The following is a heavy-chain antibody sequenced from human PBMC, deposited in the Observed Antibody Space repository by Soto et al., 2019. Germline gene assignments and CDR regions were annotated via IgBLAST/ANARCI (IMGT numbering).Heavy chain of an antibody. D-gene: IGHD5-18*01. J-gene: IGHJ4*02. Sequence: PGGSLRLSCAASGFTFSDYYMSWIRQAPGKGLEWISYISTTGSYTNYADSVKGRFTISRDNAKNSLSLQMRSLRAEDTAVYYCAGTGYSNDSTHVHWGQGTLVTVSS. CDR3: AGTGYSNDSTHVH. CDR2: ISTTGSYT. V-gene: IGHV3-11*06. CDR1: GFTFSDYY.